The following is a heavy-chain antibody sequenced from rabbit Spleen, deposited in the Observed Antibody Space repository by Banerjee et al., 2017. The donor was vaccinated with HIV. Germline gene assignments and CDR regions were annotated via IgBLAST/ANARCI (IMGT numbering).Heavy chain of an antibody. CDR1: GFDFSSYG. V-gene: IGHV1S7*01. Sequence: QSLEESGGDLVQPGGSLKLSCKASGFDFSSYGVSWVRQAPGKGLEWIGYIDVVFGSTYYANWVNGRFTISSHNAQNTLYLQLSSLTAADTATYFCVRGASSSGYYSLWGPGTLVTVS. CDR3: VRGASSSGYYSL. CDR2: IDVVFGST. J-gene: IGHJ4*01. D-gene: IGHD1-1*01.